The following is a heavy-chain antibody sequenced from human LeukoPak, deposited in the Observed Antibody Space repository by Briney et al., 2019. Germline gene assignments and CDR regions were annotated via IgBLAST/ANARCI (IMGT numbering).Heavy chain of an antibody. J-gene: IGHJ4*02. Sequence: GGSLRLSCAASGFTFSSYAMSWVRQAPGKGLEWVSAISGSGGSIYYADSVKGRFTISRDNSKNTLYLQMNSLRAEDTAVYYCAKNAPIMTTMPQFFDYWGQGALVTVSS. D-gene: IGHD2-2*01. V-gene: IGHV3-23*01. CDR2: ISGSGGSI. CDR3: AKNAPIMTTMPQFFDY. CDR1: GFTFSSYA.